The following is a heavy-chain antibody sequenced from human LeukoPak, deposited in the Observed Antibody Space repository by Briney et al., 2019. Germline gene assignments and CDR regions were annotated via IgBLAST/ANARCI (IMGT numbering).Heavy chain of an antibody. V-gene: IGHV3-21*01. CDR1: GFTFSSYS. CDR2: ISSSSSYI. J-gene: IGHJ4*02. D-gene: IGHD2-2*02. Sequence: GGSLRLSCAASGFTFSSYSMNWVRQAPGKGLEWVSSISSSSSYIYYADSVKGRFTISRDNSKNTLYLQMNSLRAEDTAVYYCAKDPSVVPAAIGFDYWGQGTLVTVSS. CDR3: AKDPSVVPAAIGFDY.